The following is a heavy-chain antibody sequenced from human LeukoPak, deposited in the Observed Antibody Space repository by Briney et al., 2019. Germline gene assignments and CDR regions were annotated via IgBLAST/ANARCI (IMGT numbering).Heavy chain of an antibody. CDR2: ISGVGGRT. CDR1: GFTFSRYA. D-gene: IGHD3-3*01. CDR3: AKGFGDTTFGVVTANDY. J-gene: IGHJ4*02. V-gene: IGHV3-23*01. Sequence: PGGSLRLSCAASGFTFSRYAMTWVRQAPGKGLEWVSTISGVGGRTYFADSVKGRFTVSRDNSKSTLYLQMNRLRAEDTAVYYCAKGFGDTTFGVVTANDYWGQGILVIVSS.